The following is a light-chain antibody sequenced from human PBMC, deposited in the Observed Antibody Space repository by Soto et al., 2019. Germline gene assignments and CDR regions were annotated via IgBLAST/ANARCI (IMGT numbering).Light chain of an antibody. CDR3: QQYNNWPPWT. CDR2: GAS. J-gene: IGKJ1*01. V-gene: IGKV3-15*01. CDR1: QSISSN. Sequence: EIVMTQSQATLSVSPGERATLSCRASQSISSNLAWYQQKPGQAPRLLIYGASTRATGIPARFSGSGSGTEFTLTISSLQSEDIAVYHCQQYNNWPPWTFGQGTKVEIK.